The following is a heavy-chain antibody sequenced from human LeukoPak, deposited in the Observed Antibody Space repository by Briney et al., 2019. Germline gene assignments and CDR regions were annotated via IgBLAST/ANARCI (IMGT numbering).Heavy chain of an antibody. CDR1: GFTVRSNY. CDR2: IYSGGST. Sequence: GGSLRLSCAVSGFTVRSNYMSWVRQAPGKGLEWGTIIYSGGSTYYADSVKGRFTIPRDNSKNILYLQMNSLRAEDTALYYCARVGYTDTWYSSPPFDYWGQGTLVTVSS. CDR3: ARVGYTDTWYSSPPFDY. V-gene: IGHV3-66*01. J-gene: IGHJ4*02. D-gene: IGHD2-15*01.